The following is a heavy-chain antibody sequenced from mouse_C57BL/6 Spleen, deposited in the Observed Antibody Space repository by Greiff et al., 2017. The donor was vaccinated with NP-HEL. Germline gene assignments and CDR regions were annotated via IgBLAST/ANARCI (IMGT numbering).Heavy chain of an antibody. CDR3: ARSGGLRRDSYYAMDY. V-gene: IGHV8-12*01. CDR1: GFSLSTSGMG. J-gene: IGHJ4*01. CDR2: IYWDDDK. D-gene: IGHD2-4*01. Sequence: QVTLKESGPGILQSSQTLSLTCSFSGFSLSTSGMGVSWIRQPSGKGLEWLAHIYWDDDKRYNPSLKSRLTISKDTSRNQVFLKITSVDTADTATYYCARSGGLRRDSYYAMDYWGQGTSVTVSS.